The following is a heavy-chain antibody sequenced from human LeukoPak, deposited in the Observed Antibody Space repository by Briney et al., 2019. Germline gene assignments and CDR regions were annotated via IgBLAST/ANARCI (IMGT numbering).Heavy chain of an antibody. V-gene: IGHV4-59*12. CDR3: ARGYSYGLPFDY. Sequence: GSLRLSCAASGFTFSSYWMSWVRQAPGKGLEWIGYIYYSGSTYYNPSLKSRVTISVDTSKNQFSLKLSSVTAADTAVYYCARGYSYGLPFDYWGQGTLVTVSS. D-gene: IGHD5-18*01. J-gene: IGHJ4*02. CDR2: IYYSGST. CDR1: GFTFSSYW.